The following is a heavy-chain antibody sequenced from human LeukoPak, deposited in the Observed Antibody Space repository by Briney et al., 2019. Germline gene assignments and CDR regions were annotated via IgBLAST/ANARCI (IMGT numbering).Heavy chain of an antibody. CDR1: GFTFSSYA. J-gene: IGHJ4*02. D-gene: IGHD4-17*01. Sequence: GGSLRLSCAASGFTFSSYAMHWVRQAPGKGLEWVAVISYDGSNKYYADSVKGRFTISRDNSKNTLYLQMNSLRAEDTAVYYCAKGGYGDYWDRSDYWGQGTLVTVS. CDR3: AKGGYGDYWDRSDY. V-gene: IGHV3-30*04. CDR2: ISYDGSNK.